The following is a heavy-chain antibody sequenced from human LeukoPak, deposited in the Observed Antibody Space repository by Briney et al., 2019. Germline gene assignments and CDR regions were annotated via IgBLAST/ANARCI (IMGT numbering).Heavy chain of an antibody. CDR3: ARGIGYCSGGSCYASFDP. Sequence: PGGSLRLSCAASGFTFSTCGMNWVRQAPGKGLEWVSGISPSGGITYYTDSVKGRFTISRDNSKHTVSLQMNSLRGEDTAVYYCARGIGYCSGGSCYASFDPWGQGTLVTVSS. J-gene: IGHJ5*02. V-gene: IGHV3-23*01. CDR1: GFTFSTCG. D-gene: IGHD2-15*01. CDR2: ISPSGGIT.